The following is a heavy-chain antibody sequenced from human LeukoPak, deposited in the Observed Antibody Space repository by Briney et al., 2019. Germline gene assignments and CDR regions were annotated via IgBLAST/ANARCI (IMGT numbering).Heavy chain of an antibody. CDR1: GFTFSSYA. Sequence: GGSLRLSCAASGFTFSSYAMHWVRQAPGKGLEWVAVISYDGSNKYYADSVKGRFTISRDNSKNTLYLQMNSLRAEDTAVYYCARGYCSGGSCPQPFDYWGQGTLVTVSS. CDR3: ARGYCSGGSCPQPFDY. V-gene: IGHV3-30-3*01. D-gene: IGHD2-15*01. J-gene: IGHJ4*02. CDR2: ISYDGSNK.